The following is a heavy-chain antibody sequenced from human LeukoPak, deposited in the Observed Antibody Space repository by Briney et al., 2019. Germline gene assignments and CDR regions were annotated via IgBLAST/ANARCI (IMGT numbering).Heavy chain of an antibody. CDR3: ARESYSSGWYFAFDI. CDR1: GFTFSDYY. V-gene: IGHV3-11*01. J-gene: IGHJ3*02. Sequence: PGGSLRLSCAASGFTFSDYYMSWIRQAPGKGLEWVSYISSSGSTIYYADSVKGRFTISRDNAKNSLYLQMSSLRAEDTAVYYCARESYSSGWYFAFDIWGQGTMVTVSS. CDR2: ISSSGSTI. D-gene: IGHD6-19*01.